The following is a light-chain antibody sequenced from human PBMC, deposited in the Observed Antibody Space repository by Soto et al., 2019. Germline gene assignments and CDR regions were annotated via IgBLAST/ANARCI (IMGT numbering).Light chain of an antibody. CDR2: KAS. Sequence: DIQMTQSPSTLSGSVGDRATITCRASQTISSWLAWYQQKPGKAPKLLIYKASTIKSGVPSRFSGSGSGTEFTLTISSLQPDDFATYYCQHYNSYPEAFGQGTKVDIK. CDR1: QTISSW. CDR3: QHYNSYPEA. V-gene: IGKV1-5*03. J-gene: IGKJ1*01.